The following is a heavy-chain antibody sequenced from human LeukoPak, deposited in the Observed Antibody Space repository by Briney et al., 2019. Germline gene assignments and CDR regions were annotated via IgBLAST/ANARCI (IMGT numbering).Heavy chain of an antibody. J-gene: IGHJ3*02. V-gene: IGHV3-21*01. D-gene: IGHD1-1*01. CDR2: ISSSSSYI. CDR1: GFTFSNYA. CDR3: AREYNWNDGDAFDI. Sequence: TGGSLRLSCTASGFTFSNYAMTWVRQAPGKGLEWVSSISSSSSYIYYADSVKGRFTISRDNAKNSLYLQMNSLRAEDTAVYYCAREYNWNDGDAFDIWGQGTMVTVSS.